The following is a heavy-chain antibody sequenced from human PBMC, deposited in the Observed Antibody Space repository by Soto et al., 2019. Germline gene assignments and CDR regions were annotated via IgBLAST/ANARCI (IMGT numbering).Heavy chain of an antibody. CDR3: ARDIGGVTASDAFDV. V-gene: IGHV3-74*01. D-gene: IGHD2-21*02. CDR1: GFTFSHYW. Sequence: EVQLVESGGGLVQPGGSLRLSCAASGFTFSHYWMHWVRQTPGKGLVWISRINSDGSTTSSADSVRGRFSMSRDNAKNSLYLQMNSLRADDTAVYFCARDIGGVTASDAFDVWGHGTIVTVTS. CDR2: INSDGSTT. J-gene: IGHJ3*01.